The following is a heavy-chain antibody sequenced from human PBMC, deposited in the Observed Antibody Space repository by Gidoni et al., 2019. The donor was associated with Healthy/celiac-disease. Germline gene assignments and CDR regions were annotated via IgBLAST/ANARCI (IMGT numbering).Heavy chain of an antibody. CDR3: AKEAAEGFYYFDY. D-gene: IGHD2-15*01. Sequence: EVQLLESGGGLVQPGGSLRRSCAASGFTFSSYAMIWVRQAPGKGLEWVAAISGSRGSTYYADSVKGRCTISRDNSKNTLYLQMNSLRAEDTAVYHCAKEAAEGFYYFDYWGQGTLVTVSS. CDR1: GFTFSSYA. J-gene: IGHJ4*02. CDR2: ISGSRGST. V-gene: IGHV3-23*01.